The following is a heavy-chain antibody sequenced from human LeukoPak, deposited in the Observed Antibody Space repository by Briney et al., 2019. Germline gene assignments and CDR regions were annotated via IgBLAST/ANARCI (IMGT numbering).Heavy chain of an antibody. CDR3: ARDYDVDTPMEVDY. D-gene: IGHD5-18*01. Sequence: GGSLRLSCAASGFTFSSYGMNWVRQAPGKGLEWVSSVSSSSTYIYYADSVKGRFTISRDDAKNSLYLQMNSLRADDTAVYYCARDYDVDTPMEVDYWGQGTQVTVSS. CDR2: VSSSSTYI. J-gene: IGHJ4*02. V-gene: IGHV3-21*01. CDR1: GFTFSSYG.